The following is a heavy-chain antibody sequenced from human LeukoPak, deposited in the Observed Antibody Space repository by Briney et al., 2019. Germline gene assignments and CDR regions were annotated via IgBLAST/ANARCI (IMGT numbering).Heavy chain of an antibody. CDR1: GFTFSSYS. D-gene: IGHD3-22*01. J-gene: IGHJ4*02. V-gene: IGHV3-48*04. CDR3: ARERDYYDSSGYYHYFDY. CDR2: ISSSSTTI. Sequence: PGGSLRLSCATSGFTFSSYSMNWVRQAPGKGLEGVSYISSSSTTIYYADSVKGRFTISRDNAKNSLYLQMNSLRAEDTAVYYCARERDYYDSSGYYHYFDYWGQGTLVAVSS.